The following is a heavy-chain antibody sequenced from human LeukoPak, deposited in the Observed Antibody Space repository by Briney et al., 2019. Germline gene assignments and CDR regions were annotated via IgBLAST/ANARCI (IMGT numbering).Heavy chain of an antibody. Sequence: GGSLRLSCAASGFTFSSYAMSWVRQAPGRGLEWVSAISGSGGSTYYADSVKGRLTISRDNSKNTLYLQMNSLRAEDTAVYYCAKADSSSWYYFDYWGQGTLVTVSS. D-gene: IGHD6-13*01. CDR3: AKADSSSWYYFDY. CDR1: GFTFSSYA. V-gene: IGHV3-23*01. J-gene: IGHJ4*02. CDR2: ISGSGGST.